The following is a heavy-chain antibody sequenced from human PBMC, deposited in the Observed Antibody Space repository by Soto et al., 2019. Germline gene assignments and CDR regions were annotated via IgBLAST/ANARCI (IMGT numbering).Heavy chain of an antibody. CDR1: GGSIRSGGYY. J-gene: IGHJ4*02. Sequence: SETLSLTCTVSGGSIRSGGYYWSWIRQPPGKGLEWVGYIFYSGNTYYNPSLKNRITISVDTSKNQFSLKLSSVTAVDTAVYYCARSLSTTYCATTSCFDYWGQGTLVTVSS. V-gene: IGHV4-31*03. CDR3: ARSLSTTYCATTSCFDY. CDR2: IFYSGNT. D-gene: IGHD2-2*01.